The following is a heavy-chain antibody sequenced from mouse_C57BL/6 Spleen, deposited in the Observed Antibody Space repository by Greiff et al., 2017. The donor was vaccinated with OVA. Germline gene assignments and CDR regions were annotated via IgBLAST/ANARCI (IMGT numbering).Heavy chain of an antibody. V-gene: IGHV1-22*01. Sequence: EVQRVESGPELVKPGASVKMSCKASGYTFTDYNMHWVKQSHGKSLEWIGYINPNNGGTSYNQKFKGKATLTVNKSSSTAYMELRSLTSEDSAVYYCARITTVVRYFDVWGTGTTVTVSS. D-gene: IGHD1-1*01. J-gene: IGHJ1*03. CDR3: ARITTVVRYFDV. CDR1: GYTFTDYN. CDR2: INPNNGGT.